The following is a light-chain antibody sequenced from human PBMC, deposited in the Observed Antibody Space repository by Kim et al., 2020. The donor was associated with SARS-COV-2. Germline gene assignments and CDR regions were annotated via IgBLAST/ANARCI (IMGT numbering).Light chain of an antibody. CDR3: NSRDSSGNHWV. J-gene: IGLJ3*02. CDR1: RLRSYY. CDR2: GKN. V-gene: IGLV3-19*01. Sequence: LGQTVRITCQGDRLRSYYASWYQQKPGQAPVLVIYGKNNRPSGIPDRFSGSSSGNTASLTITGAQAEDEADYYCNSRDSSGNHWVFGGGTQLTVL.